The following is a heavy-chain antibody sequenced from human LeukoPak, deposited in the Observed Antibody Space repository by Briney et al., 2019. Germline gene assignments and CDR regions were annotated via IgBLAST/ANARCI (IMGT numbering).Heavy chain of an antibody. Sequence: WETLSLTCTVSSYSISSAYYWGWIRQPPGKGLEWIGTICHSGSTYNNPSLKSRVTISVDTSRNQFSLKLSSVTAADTAVYYCARVSLGYYYCNMDVWGKGTTVTVSS. D-gene: IGHD3-3*02. J-gene: IGHJ6*03. V-gene: IGHV4-38-2*02. CDR2: ICHSGST. CDR1: SYSISSAYY. CDR3: ARVSLGYYYCNMDV.